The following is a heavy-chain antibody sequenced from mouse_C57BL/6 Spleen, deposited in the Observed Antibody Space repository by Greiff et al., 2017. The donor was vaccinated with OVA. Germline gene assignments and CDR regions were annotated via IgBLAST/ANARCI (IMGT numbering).Heavy chain of an antibody. Sequence: VQLQQPGAELVKPGASVKLSCKASGYTFTSYWMPWVKQRPGQGLEWIGEIDPSDSYTNYNQNFTGKATLTVDTSSSTAYMQISSLTSEDSAVYYCARRDGSSSWFAYWGQGTLVTVSA. J-gene: IGHJ3*01. CDR2: IDPSDSYT. V-gene: IGHV1-50*01. D-gene: IGHD1-1*01. CDR3: ARRDGSSSWFAY. CDR1: GYTFTSYW.